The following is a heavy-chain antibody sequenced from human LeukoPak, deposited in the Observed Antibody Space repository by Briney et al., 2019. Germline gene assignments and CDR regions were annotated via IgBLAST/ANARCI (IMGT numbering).Heavy chain of an antibody. CDR3: ARADPIYYDFWSGPYYFDY. Sequence: GGSLRLSCAASGFTFSSYAMSWVRQAPGKGLEWVSLISASGDRTYYAGSVKGRFTISRDTSRNTLTLQMNSLRPEDTAVYYCARADPIYYDFWSGPYYFDYWGQGTLVTVSS. D-gene: IGHD3-3*01. J-gene: IGHJ4*02. CDR2: ISASGDRT. CDR1: GFTFSSYA. V-gene: IGHV3-23*01.